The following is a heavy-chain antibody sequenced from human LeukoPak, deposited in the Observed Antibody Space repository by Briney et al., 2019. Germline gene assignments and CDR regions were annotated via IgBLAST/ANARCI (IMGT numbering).Heavy chain of an antibody. V-gene: IGHV3-9*01. D-gene: IGHD4-17*01. CDR3: AKGVYGDYNLPFDY. J-gene: IGHJ4*02. CDR2: ISWNSGSI. Sequence: GGSLRLSCAASGFTFVDYAMHWVRQAPGKGLEWVSGISWNSGSIGYADSVKGRFTISRDNAKNSLYLQMNSLRAEDTALYYCAKGVYGDYNLPFDYWGQGTLVTVSS. CDR1: GFTFVDYA.